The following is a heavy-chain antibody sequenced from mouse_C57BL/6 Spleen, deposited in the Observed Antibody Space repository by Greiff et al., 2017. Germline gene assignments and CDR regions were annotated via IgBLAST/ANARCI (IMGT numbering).Heavy chain of an antibody. D-gene: IGHD1-1*01. Sequence: VQLQESGAELVRPGASVTLSCKASGYTFTDYEMHWVKQTPVHGLEWIGAIDPETGGTAYNQKFKGKAILTADKSSSTAYMELRSLTSEDSAVYYCTRFLTTVVYFDVWGTGTTVTVSS. CDR3: TRFLTTVVYFDV. CDR1: GYTFTDYE. V-gene: IGHV1-15*01. J-gene: IGHJ1*03. CDR2: IDPETGGT.